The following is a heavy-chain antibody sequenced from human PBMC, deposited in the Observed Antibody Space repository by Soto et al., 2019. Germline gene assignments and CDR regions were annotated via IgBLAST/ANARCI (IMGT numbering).Heavy chain of an antibody. CDR2: INPSGGST. J-gene: IGHJ4*02. CDR3: ARPPYPGCINAVCYPLDY. V-gene: IGHV1-46*01. CDR1: GYTFTSYY. D-gene: IGHD2-8*01. Sequence: QVQLVQSGAEVKKPGASVKISCKASGYTFTSYYMHWVRQAPGQGLEWMGIINPSGGSTNYAQKLQGRVARTRDTSTSTVYMALNSLRSEDTAVYYCARPPYPGCINAVCYPLDYWGQGTLVTVSS.